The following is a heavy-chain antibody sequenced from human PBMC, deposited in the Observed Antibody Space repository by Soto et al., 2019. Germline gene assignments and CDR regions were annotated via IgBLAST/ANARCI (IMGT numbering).Heavy chain of an antibody. V-gene: IGHV1-18*01. Sequence: ASVKVSCKASGYTFTSYGISWVRQAPGQGLEWMGWISVYNGNTNYAQKLQGRVTMTTDTSTSTAYMELRSLGSDDTAVYYCASDVVGATGPHGYYYYGTDVWGQGTTVTVSS. CDR1: GYTFTSYG. CDR2: ISVYNGNT. J-gene: IGHJ6*02. D-gene: IGHD1-26*01. CDR3: ASDVVGATGPHGYYYYGTDV.